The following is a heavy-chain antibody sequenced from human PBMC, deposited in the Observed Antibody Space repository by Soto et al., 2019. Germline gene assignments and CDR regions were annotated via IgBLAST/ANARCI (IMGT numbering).Heavy chain of an antibody. J-gene: IGHJ6*02. CDR1: GYSFTSYW. V-gene: IGHV5-10-1*01. CDR2: IDPSDSYT. Sequence: PGESLKISCKGSGYSFTSYWISWVRQMPGKGLEWMGRIDPSDSYTNYSPSFQGHVTSSADKSISTAYLQWSSLKASDTAMYYCARSYASGYCSGGSCYQYYYYGMDVWGQGTTVTVSS. CDR3: ARSYASGYCSGGSCYQYYYYGMDV. D-gene: IGHD2-15*01.